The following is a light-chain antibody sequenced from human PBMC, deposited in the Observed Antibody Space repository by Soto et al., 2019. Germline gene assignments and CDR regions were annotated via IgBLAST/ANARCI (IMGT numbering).Light chain of an antibody. CDR2: DAS. CDR3: QQYGSLPRT. Sequence: EIVLTQSPGTLSLSPGERATLSCRASQSVSSSYLAWYQQKPGQAPRLLIYDASSRATGIPDRFSGSGSGTDFTLTISRLEAEDFAVYYCQQYGSLPRTFGQGTKVEIK. V-gene: IGKV3-20*01. CDR1: QSVSSSY. J-gene: IGKJ1*01.